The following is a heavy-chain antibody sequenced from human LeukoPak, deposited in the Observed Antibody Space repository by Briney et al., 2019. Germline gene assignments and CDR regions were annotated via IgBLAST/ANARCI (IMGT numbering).Heavy chain of an antibody. CDR2: IYYSGST. CDR1: GGSISSSSYY. Sequence: SETLSLTCTVSGGSISSSSYYWGWIRQPPGKGLEWIGSIYYSGSTYYNPSLKSRVTISVDTSKNQFSLKLSSVTAADTAVYYCARGSTYYDFWSGYCVDPIWFDPWGQGTLVTVSS. D-gene: IGHD3-3*01. V-gene: IGHV4-39*07. CDR3: ARGSTYYDFWSGYCVDPIWFDP. J-gene: IGHJ5*02.